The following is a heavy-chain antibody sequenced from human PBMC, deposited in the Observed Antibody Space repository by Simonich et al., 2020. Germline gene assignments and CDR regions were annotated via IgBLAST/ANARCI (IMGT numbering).Heavy chain of an antibody. D-gene: IGHD2-21*01. CDR3: ARAGSPLGVGNDAFDI. CDR2: ISYDGSNK. CDR1: GFTFSSYA. V-gene: IGHV3-30*07. Sequence: QVQLVESGGGVVQPGRSLRLSCAASGFTFSSYAMHWVRQAPGKRLGWVAVISYDGSNKSYADSVKGRFTISRDKSKNTLYLQMNSLRAEDTAVYYCARAGSPLGVGNDAFDIWGQGTMVTVSS. J-gene: IGHJ3*02.